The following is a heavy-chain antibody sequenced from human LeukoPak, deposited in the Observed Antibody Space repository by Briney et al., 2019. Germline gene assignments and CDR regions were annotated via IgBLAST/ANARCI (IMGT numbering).Heavy chain of an antibody. D-gene: IGHD6-19*01. CDR1: GFTFSSYS. V-gene: IGHV3-21*01. Sequence: GGSLRLSCAASGFTFSSYSMNWVRQAPGKGLEWVSSMSSSSTYIYYADSVKGRFTISRDNAKNSLYLQMNSLRAEDTAVYYCVRDRAYSSGWYKDYWGQGTLVTVSS. CDR2: MSSSSTYI. J-gene: IGHJ4*02. CDR3: VRDRAYSSGWYKDY.